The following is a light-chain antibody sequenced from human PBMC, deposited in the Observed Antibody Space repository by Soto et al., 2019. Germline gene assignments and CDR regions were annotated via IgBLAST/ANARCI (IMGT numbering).Light chain of an antibody. CDR1: SSNIGSNP. CDR3: AAWDDSLNGRYV. J-gene: IGLJ1*01. CDR2: SDN. Sequence: QLVLTQPPSASGTPGQRVTMSCSGRSSNIGSNPVNWYQQLPGTAPKLLIYSDNQRPSGVPDRFSGSKSGTSASLAISGLQSEDEADYYCAAWDDSLNGRYVFGTGTKLTVL. V-gene: IGLV1-44*01.